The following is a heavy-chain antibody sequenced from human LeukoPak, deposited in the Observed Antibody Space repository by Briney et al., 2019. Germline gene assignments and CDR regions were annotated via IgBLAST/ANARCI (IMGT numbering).Heavy chain of an antibody. D-gene: IGHD1-26*01. CDR1: GYSIISGYY. J-gene: IGHJ6*03. Sequence: SETLSLTCTVSGYSIISGYYWGWIRQPPGRGLEWTESISHSRSTYYNPSLKSRVTISVDTSKNQFSLKLSSVTAADTAVYYCASLPASGVYYYYYYMDVWGKGTTVTVSS. CDR3: ASLPASGVYYYYYYMDV. CDR2: ISHSRST. V-gene: IGHV4-38-2*02.